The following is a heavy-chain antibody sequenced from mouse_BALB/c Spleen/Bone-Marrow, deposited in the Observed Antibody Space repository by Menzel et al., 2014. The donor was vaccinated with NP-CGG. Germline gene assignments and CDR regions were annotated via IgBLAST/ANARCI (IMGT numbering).Heavy chain of an antibody. CDR1: GYSFISYW. CDR2: IHPSDGET. Sequence: QVQLQQSGAELVRPGTSVKLSCKAPGYSFISYWMNWVKQRPGEGLEWIGTIHPSDGETRLNQKLKDKATLTVDKSSGTVYMQFSSPSSEDSAVYYCARQDITAASDYWGQGTTLTVSS. J-gene: IGHJ2*01. D-gene: IGHD1-2*01. CDR3: ARQDITAASDY. V-gene: IGHV1-61*01.